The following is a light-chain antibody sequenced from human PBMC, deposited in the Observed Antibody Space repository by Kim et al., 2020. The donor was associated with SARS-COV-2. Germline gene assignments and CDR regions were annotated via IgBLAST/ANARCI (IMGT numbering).Light chain of an antibody. CDR2: QDN. CDR3: QAWDSSTAV. V-gene: IGLV3-1*01. Sequence: VSPGQTATITCSGDKLGDKYACWYQHKPGQSPVLIIYQDNKRPSGIPERFSGSNTGDTATLTISGTQAMDEADYYCQAWDSSTAVFGTGTKVTVL. CDR1: KLGDKY. J-gene: IGLJ1*01.